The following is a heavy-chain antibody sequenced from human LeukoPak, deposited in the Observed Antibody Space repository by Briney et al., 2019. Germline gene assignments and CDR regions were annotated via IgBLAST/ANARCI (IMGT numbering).Heavy chain of an antibody. CDR3: ARVLHKRNYDSSGLYVY. CDR2: ISSSSSTI. J-gene: IGHJ4*02. D-gene: IGHD3-22*01. CDR1: GFIFSSYS. Sequence: GGSLRLSCAASGFIFSSYSMNWVRQAPGKGLEWVSYISSSSSTIYYADSVKGRFTISRDNAKNSLYLQMNSLRAEDTAVYYCARVLHKRNYDSSGLYVYWGQGTLVTVSS. V-gene: IGHV3-48*01.